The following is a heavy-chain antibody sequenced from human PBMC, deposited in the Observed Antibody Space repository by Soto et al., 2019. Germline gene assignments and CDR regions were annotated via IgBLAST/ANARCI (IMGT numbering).Heavy chain of an antibody. Sequence: ASVKVSCKASGYTFTDYYMHWVRQAPGQGLEWMGWINPRTGGTNYAQHFQGRVTLTGDTSFSTAYMDLSRLRSDDSAVYYCALGHLVMLGTNPGLDYWGQGTLVTVSS. CDR3: ALGHLVMLGTNPGLDY. D-gene: IGHD1-7*01. V-gene: IGHV1-2*02. J-gene: IGHJ4*02. CDR2: INPRTGGT. CDR1: GYTFTDYY.